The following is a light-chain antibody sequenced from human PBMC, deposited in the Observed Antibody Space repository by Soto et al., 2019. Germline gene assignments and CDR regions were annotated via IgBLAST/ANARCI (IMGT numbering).Light chain of an antibody. CDR3: QQDNSYWT. CDR2: DAS. Sequence: DIQMTQSPSTLSASVGDRVTITCRASQSISSWLAWYQQKPGKAPKLLIYDASSLESGVPSRFSGSGYGTEFTLTIISLQPDDFETYFCQQDNSYWTFGQGTKVEIK. CDR1: QSISSW. J-gene: IGKJ1*01. V-gene: IGKV1-5*01.